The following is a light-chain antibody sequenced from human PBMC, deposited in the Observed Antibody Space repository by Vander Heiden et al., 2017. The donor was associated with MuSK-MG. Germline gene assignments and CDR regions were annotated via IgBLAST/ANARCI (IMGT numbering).Light chain of an antibody. V-gene: IGKV1-39*01. CDR1: QSIDNY. J-gene: IGKJ1*01. Sequence: DVQMTQSPSSLPASVGDRVTITCRASQSIDNYLNWFQQKVGEAPRLLIYASSTLQSGVPSRFSGSGSGTYFTLTISSLQPEDFATYYCQQSYSTPRTFGQGTKVEVK. CDR2: ASS. CDR3: QQSYSTPRT.